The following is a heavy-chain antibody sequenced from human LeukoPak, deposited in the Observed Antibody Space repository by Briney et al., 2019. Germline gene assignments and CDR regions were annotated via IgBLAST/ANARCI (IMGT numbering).Heavy chain of an antibody. V-gene: IGHV3-74*01. CDR3: ARGPNSNWSGLDF. Sequence: AGGSLRLSCAASGFTFSNHWMHWVRQAPGKGLMWVSRINRDGSRTDYADSVKGRFTISRDDAKNTLYLQVNSLRAEDTAVYYCARGPNSNWSGLDFWGQGTLLTVSS. J-gene: IGHJ4*02. CDR2: INRDGSRT. CDR1: GFTFSNHW. D-gene: IGHD6-6*01.